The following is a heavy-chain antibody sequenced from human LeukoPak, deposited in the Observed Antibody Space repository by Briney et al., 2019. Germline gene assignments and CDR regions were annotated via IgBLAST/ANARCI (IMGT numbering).Heavy chain of an antibody. CDR3: ARGQFSHYP. CDR1: GFTFSDYW. V-gene: IGHV3-74*01. J-gene: IGHJ5*02. D-gene: IGHD3-10*01. Sequence: GGSLRLSCAASGFTFSDYWMHWVRQAPGKGLVWVSRINSDGSSTTYADSVKGRFTTSRDNAKNTLYLQMNSLRAEDTAVYYCARGQFSHYPWGQGTLVTVSS. CDR2: INSDGSST.